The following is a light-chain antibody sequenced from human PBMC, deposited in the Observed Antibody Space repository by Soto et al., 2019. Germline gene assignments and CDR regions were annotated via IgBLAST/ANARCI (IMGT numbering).Light chain of an antibody. Sequence: QSVLTQPPSASGTPGQRVAISCSGSTSNIGTNYVYWYQQLPGTAPKLLIYRNNQRPSGVPDRFFGSKSGTSASLAISGLRSEDEADYYCAAWDDSLGVVFGGGTKVTVL. CDR3: AAWDDSLGVV. V-gene: IGLV1-47*01. J-gene: IGLJ2*01. CDR2: RNN. CDR1: TSNIGTNY.